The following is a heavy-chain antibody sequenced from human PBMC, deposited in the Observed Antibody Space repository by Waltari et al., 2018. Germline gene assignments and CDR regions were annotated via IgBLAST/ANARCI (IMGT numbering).Heavy chain of an antibody. V-gene: IGHV1-69*12. J-gene: IGHJ4*02. D-gene: IGHD3-22*01. Sequence: QVQLVQSGAAVKKPGSSVQVSCKASGGPFSSYAISWVRPAPGQGLEWMGGSIPILCTANNEKRFKGVVTITADESTSTAYMELSSLRSEDTAVYYCARGQYYDSSGYSHFDYWGQGTLVTVSS. CDR1: GGPFSSYA. CDR3: ARGQYYDSSGYSHFDY. CDR2: SIPILCTA.